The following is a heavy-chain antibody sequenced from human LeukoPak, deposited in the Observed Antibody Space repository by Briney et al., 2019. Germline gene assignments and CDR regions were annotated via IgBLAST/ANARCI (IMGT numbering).Heavy chain of an antibody. Sequence: LRLSCXASGFTFXSYEMNWVRQAPGKGLEWVSYISSSGSTIYYADSVKGRFTISRDNAKNSLYLQMNSLRAEDTAVYYCARDRVYGSGSSGYNWFDPWGQGTLVTVSS. D-gene: IGHD3-10*01. V-gene: IGHV3-48*03. J-gene: IGHJ5*02. CDR2: ISSSGSTI. CDR1: GFTFXSYE. CDR3: ARDRVYGSGSSGYNWFDP.